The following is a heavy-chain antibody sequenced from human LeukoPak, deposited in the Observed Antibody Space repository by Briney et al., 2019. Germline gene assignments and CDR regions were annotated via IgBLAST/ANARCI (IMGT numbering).Heavy chain of an antibody. J-gene: IGHJ4*02. D-gene: IGHD3-10*01. CDR2: ISGSGGNT. CDR1: GFNFSSYA. CDR3: AKEVLGSYPYFDY. V-gene: IGHV3-23*01. Sequence: GGSLRLSCSASGFNFSSYALSWLRQAPAKGLDWVSAISGSGGNTYSADSVKGRFTISRDNSKNTLYLQMNSLRAEDTAVYYCAKEVLGSYPYFDYWGQGTLVTVSS.